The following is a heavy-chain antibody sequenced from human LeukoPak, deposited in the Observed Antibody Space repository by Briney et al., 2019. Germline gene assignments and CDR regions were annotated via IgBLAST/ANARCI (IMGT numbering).Heavy chain of an antibody. V-gene: IGHV4-59*08. CDR2: IYYSGST. CDR1: GGSISSYY. J-gene: IGHJ6*03. Sequence: SETLSLTCTVSGGSISSYYWSWIRQHPGKGLEWIGYIYYSGSTYYNPSLKSRVTISVDTSKNQFSLKLSSVTAADTAVYYCARAIWFGELFYYYYMDVWGKGTTVTVSS. CDR3: ARAIWFGELFYYYYMDV. D-gene: IGHD3-10*01.